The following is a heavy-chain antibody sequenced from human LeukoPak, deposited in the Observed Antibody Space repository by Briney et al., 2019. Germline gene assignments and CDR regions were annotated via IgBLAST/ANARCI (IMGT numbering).Heavy chain of an antibody. CDR1: GGTFSSYA. Sequence: ASVKVSCKASGGTFSSYAISWVRQAPGQWLEWMGRIIPILGIANYAQKFQGRVTITADKSTSTAYMELSSLRSEDTAVYYCAREGAGSPPSPWGQGTLVTVSS. CDR3: AREGAGSPPSP. J-gene: IGHJ5*02. V-gene: IGHV1-69*04. CDR2: IIPILGIA. D-gene: IGHD3-16*01.